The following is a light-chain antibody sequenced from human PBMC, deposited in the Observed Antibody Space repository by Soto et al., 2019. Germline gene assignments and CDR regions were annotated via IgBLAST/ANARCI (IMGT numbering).Light chain of an antibody. Sequence: DTQVTQSPSVVSASVGDTLTIACRASQDIRRHLVWYQQKSGRHPKLLIYDASTLQAGVPQRFSGRGSGTAYILTISGLQPEDSATYYCQQNATYPSLTFGPGTTVEI. V-gene: IGKV1-9*01. CDR3: QQNATYPSLT. CDR2: DAS. CDR1: QDIRRH. J-gene: IGKJ3*01.